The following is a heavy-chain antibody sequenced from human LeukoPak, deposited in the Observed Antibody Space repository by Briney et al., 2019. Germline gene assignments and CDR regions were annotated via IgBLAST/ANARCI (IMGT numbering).Heavy chain of an antibody. D-gene: IGHD7-27*01. Sequence: PSETLSLTCTVSGGSMSSYYWSWIRQPTGKGLEWIGYIHYSGGTNYNPSLKSRVTISVDTSKNQFSLNLSSVTAADTAVYYCARDLSNRGRDYYYYMDVWGKGTTVTVSS. V-gene: IGHV4-59*12. J-gene: IGHJ6*03. CDR2: IHYSGGT. CDR3: ARDLSNRGRDYYYYMDV. CDR1: GGSMSSYY.